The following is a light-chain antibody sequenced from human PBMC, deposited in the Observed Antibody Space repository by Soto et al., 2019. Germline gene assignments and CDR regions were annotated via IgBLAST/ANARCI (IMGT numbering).Light chain of an antibody. J-gene: IGKJ4*01. CDR1: QSISSY. V-gene: IGKV1-39*01. CDR3: QQSYSTPPT. CDR2: AAS. Sequence: DIQMTQSPSSLSASVGDRVTITCRASQSISSYLNWYQQKPGKAPKLLIYAASSLQSGVPSRFSGSGSGTDFTLTISSLQPEDFATYSCQQSYSTPPTFGGGNTVEIK.